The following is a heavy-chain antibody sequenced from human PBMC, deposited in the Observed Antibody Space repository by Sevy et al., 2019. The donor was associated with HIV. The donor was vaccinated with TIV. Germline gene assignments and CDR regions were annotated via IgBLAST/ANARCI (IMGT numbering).Heavy chain of an antibody. CDR1: GFTFGSYG. CDR3: ARVFSSYYFDY. CDR2: ISYDRSDK. J-gene: IGHJ4*02. Sequence: RGSLRLSCAASGFTFGSYGMHWVRQAPGKGLEWVAYISYDRSDKNYGDSVKDRFTISRDNSKNTVYLQMNSLRAEETAMYYCARVFSSYYFDYWGQGTLVTVSS. V-gene: IGHV3-30*02.